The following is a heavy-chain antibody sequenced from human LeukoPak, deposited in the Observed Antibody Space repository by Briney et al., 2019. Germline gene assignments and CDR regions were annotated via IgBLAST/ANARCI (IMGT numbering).Heavy chain of an antibody. V-gene: IGHV4-30-4*01. CDR2: IYDSGNT. J-gene: IGHJ4*02. Sequence: PSETLSLTCTVSGGSISSGDYYWNWIRQPPGKGLEWIGYIYDSGNTYYYPSLKSRVTISVDKSKNQFSLKLSSVTAADTAVYYCATVDTAMVHVPASFDYWGQGTLVAVSS. D-gene: IGHD5-18*01. CDR3: ATVDTAMVHVPASFDY. CDR1: GGSISSGDYY.